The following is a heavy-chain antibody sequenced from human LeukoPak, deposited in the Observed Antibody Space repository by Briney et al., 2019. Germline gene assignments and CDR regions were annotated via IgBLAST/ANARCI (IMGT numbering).Heavy chain of an antibody. CDR3: ARLQRGYNTDYYPTFIDY. D-gene: IGHD1-14*01. J-gene: IGHJ4*02. Sequence: SSETLSLTCAVYGGSFSGYYWSWIRQPPGKGPEWIGEINHSGSTNYNPSLKSRVTISVDASMNQIFLDLSFVTAADTAVFHCARLQRGYNTDYYPTFIDYWGQGALVTVSS. CDR2: INHSGST. CDR1: GGSFSGYY. V-gene: IGHV4-34*01.